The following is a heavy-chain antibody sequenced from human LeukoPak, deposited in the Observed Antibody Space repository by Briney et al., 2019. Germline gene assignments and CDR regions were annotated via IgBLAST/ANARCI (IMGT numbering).Heavy chain of an antibody. CDR3: AREGVNVEYSSSGYYGMDV. CDR2: ITSSGSTI. Sequence: SGGSLRLSCAASGFTFRSYEMNWVRQAPGKRLEWISYITSSGSTIYYADSVKGRFTISRDNAKNSLYLQMNSLRAEDTAVYYCAREGVNVEYSSSGYYGMDVWGQGTTVTVSS. D-gene: IGHD6-6*01. CDR1: GFTFRSYE. V-gene: IGHV3-48*03. J-gene: IGHJ6*02.